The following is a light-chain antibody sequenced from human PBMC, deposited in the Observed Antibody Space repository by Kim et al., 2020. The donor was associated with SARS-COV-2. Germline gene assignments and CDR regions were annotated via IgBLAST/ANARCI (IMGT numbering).Light chain of an antibody. J-gene: IGKJ4*01. CDR2: GAT. V-gene: IGKV1-39*01. CDR1: QSLTTY. CDR3: QQSFSTLT. Sequence: DIQMTQSASSLSASIGDIVTITCRASQSLTTYLNWYQQKRGGAPKLLIYGATNLQSGVPSRFSGSGFGTDFTLTISGLEPEDFATYYCQQSFSTLTFGGGTKVDIK.